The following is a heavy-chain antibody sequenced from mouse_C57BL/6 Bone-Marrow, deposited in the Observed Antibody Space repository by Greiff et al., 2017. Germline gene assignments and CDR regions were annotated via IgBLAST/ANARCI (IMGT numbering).Heavy chain of an antibody. CDR2: IYPRSGNT. J-gene: IGHJ1*03. CDR1: GYTFTSYG. V-gene: IGHV1-81*01. CDR3: ARDYGSSYWYFDV. Sequence: QVQLKQSGAELARPGASVKLSCKASGYTFTSYGISWVKQRTGQGLEWIGEIYPRSGNTYYNEKFKGKATLTVDTYSSTAYMELHSLTSEDSAVYFCARDYGSSYWYFDVWGTGTTGTVSS. D-gene: IGHD1-1*01.